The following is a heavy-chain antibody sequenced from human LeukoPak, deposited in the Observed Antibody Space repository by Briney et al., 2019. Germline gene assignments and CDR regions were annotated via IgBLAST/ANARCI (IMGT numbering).Heavy chain of an antibody. D-gene: IGHD3-3*01. J-gene: IGHJ4*02. Sequence: GGSLRLSCAASGFTFTSYWMSWVRQAPAKGLEWVANIRQDGSEKYYVDSVKGRFTITRDNAESSLYLQMNSLRAEDTAVYYCARDQGSYGFWSGYDYYWRQGTLVTVSA. V-gene: IGHV3-7*01. CDR3: ARDQGSYGFWSGYDYY. CDR2: IRQDGSEK. CDR1: GFTFTSYW.